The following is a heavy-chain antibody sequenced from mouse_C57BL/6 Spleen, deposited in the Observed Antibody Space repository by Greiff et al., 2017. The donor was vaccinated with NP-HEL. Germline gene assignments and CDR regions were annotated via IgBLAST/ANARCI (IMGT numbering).Heavy chain of an antibody. J-gene: IGHJ4*01. Sequence: QVQLQQPGAELVKPGASVKLSCKASGYTFTSYWMHWVKQRPGQGLEWIGMIHPISGSTNYNEKFKSKATLTADQSSSTAYMQLSSLTSEDSAVYYCARAPVAAVIACSAMDYWGPGTSVTVSS. CDR3: ARAPVAAVIACSAMDY. V-gene: IGHV1-64*01. D-gene: IGHD1-1*01. CDR1: GYTFTSYW. CDR2: IHPISGST.